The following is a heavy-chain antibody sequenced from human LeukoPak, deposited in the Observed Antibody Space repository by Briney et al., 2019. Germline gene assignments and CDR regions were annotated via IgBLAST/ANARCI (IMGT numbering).Heavy chain of an antibody. D-gene: IGHD3-10*01. Sequence: ASVKVSCKASGYTFTGYYMHWVRKTPGQGLEWMGWFNPNTGDTNYGRKFQGRATMTRDTSINTAYMELRSLRSDDTAVYYCARSRRVGNGEYPDYWGQGTLVTVSS. CDR1: GYTFTGYY. V-gene: IGHV1-2*02. CDR3: ARSRRVGNGEYPDY. J-gene: IGHJ4*02. CDR2: FNPNTGDT.